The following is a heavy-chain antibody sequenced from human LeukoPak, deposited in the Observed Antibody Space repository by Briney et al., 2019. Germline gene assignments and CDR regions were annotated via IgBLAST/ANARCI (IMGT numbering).Heavy chain of an antibody. V-gene: IGHV1-46*01. CDR1: GYTFTSYY. Sequence: ASVKVSCKPSGYTFTSYYRHWVRQAPGQGLEWIGIINPSGVSTSYAQKFQGRVTMTRDTSTSTVYLELSSLRSEDTAVYYCARDRDWGSYYGMDVWGKGTPVTVSS. CDR2: INPSGVST. CDR3: ARDRDWGSYYGMDV. J-gene: IGHJ6*04. D-gene: IGHD7-27*01.